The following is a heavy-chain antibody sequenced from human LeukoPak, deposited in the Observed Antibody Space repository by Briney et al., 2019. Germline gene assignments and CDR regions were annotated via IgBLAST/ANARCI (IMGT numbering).Heavy chain of an antibody. Sequence: PGGSLRLSCTASGFTFSDSAMTWVRQAPGKGLEWLSAISTSGGDAIYADSVKDRFTISRGNSKNTPYLQMDGLRAEDTAIYYCAKGGSNAPLDIWGQGTLVTVSS. V-gene: IGHV3-23*01. J-gene: IGHJ4*02. CDR1: GFTFSDSA. CDR3: AKGGSNAPLDI. D-gene: IGHD3-16*01. CDR2: ISTSGGDA.